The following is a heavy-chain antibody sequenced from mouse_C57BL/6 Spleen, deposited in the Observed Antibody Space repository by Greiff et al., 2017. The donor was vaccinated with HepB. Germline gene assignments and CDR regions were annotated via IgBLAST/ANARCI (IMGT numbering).Heavy chain of an antibody. Sequence: VQLQQSGAELVMPGASVKLSCKASGYTFTSYWMHWVKQRPGQGLEWIGEIDPSDSYTNYNQKFKGKSTLTVDKSSSTAYMQLSSLTSEDSAVYYCARSLTGTGYFDYWGQGTTLTVSS. CDR1: GYTFTSYW. J-gene: IGHJ2*01. CDR3: ARSLTGTGYFDY. D-gene: IGHD4-1*01. V-gene: IGHV1-69*01. CDR2: IDPSDSYT.